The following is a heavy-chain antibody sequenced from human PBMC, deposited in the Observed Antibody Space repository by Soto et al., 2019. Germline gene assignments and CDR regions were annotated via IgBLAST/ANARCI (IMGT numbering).Heavy chain of an antibody. CDR1: GYTLTELS. J-gene: IGHJ6*03. CDR2: FDPEDGET. Sequence: GASVKVSCKVSGYTLTELSMHWVRQAPGKGLEWMGGFDPEDGETIYAQKFQGRVTMTEDTSTDTAYMELSSLRSEDTAVYYCATGGFRLEWPYYYYMDVWGKGTTVTVSS. D-gene: IGHD3-3*01. V-gene: IGHV1-24*01. CDR3: ATGGFRLEWPYYYYMDV.